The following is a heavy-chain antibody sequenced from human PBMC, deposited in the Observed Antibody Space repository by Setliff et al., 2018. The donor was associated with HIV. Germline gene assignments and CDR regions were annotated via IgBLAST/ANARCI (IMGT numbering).Heavy chain of an antibody. CDR1: GGSISSGSHY. CDR2: IYTSGRT. D-gene: IGHD3-22*01. CDR3: ASLFHDTSAPWLYYFDY. V-gene: IGHV4-61*02. J-gene: IGHJ4*02. Sequence: SETLSLTCTVSGGSISSGSHYWSWIRQPAGKGLEWIGLIYTSGRTNYNPSLKSRVTISVDRSKNQFPLNLSSVTAADTALYYCASLFHDTSAPWLYYFDYWGQGTLVTVSS.